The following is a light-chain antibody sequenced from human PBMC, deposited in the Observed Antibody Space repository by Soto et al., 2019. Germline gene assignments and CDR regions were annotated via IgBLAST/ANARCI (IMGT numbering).Light chain of an antibody. CDR3: RSYTSSSFDV. CDR2: DVS. J-gene: IGLJ1*01. Sequence: QSALTQPASVSGSPGQSITISCTGTSSDVGGYNYVSWYQQHPGKAPKLMMYDVSNRPSGVSNRFSGSKSGNTASLTISGLEAEDEADYYCRSYTSSSFDVFGTGTKLTVL. V-gene: IGLV2-14*01. CDR1: SSDVGGYNY.